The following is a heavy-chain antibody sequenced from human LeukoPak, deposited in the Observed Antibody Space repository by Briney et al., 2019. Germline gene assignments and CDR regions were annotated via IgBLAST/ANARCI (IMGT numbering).Heavy chain of an antibody. CDR1: GGSISNDC. Sequence: SETLSLTCTVSGGSISNDCWSWIRQPPGKGLEWIGYIYYSGSTSYNPSLKSRVTISVDTFKNQFSLKLSSVTAADTAVYYCARQFSFNWFDPWGQGTLVTVSS. CDR3: ARQFSFNWFDP. J-gene: IGHJ5*02. CDR2: IYYSGST. V-gene: IGHV4-59*08.